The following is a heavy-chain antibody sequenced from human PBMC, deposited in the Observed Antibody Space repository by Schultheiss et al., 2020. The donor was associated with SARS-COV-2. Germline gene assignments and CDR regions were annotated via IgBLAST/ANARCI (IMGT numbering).Heavy chain of an antibody. J-gene: IGHJ4*02. D-gene: IGHD4-11*01. CDR2: IIPILGIA. CDR3: AVTTVY. CDR1: GGTFSSYA. V-gene: IGHV1-69*04. Sequence: SVKVSCKASGGTFSSYAISWVRQAPGQGLEWMGRIIPILGIANYAQKFQGRVTMTTDTSTSTAYMELRSLRSDDTAVYYCAVTTVYWGQGTLVTVSS.